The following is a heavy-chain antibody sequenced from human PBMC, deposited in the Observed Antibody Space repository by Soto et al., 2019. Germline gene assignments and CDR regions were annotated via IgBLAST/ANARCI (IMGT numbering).Heavy chain of an antibody. V-gene: IGHV4-39*01. J-gene: IGHJ4*02. Sequence: SETLSLTCTVSGGSISSSSYYWGWIRQPPGKGLEWIGSIYYSGSTYYNPSLKSRVTISVDTSKNQFSLKLSSVTAADTAVYYCARLKGNWSDYWGQGTLVTV. CDR1: GGSISSSSYY. D-gene: IGHD3-3*01. CDR3: ARLKGNWSDY. CDR2: IYYSGST.